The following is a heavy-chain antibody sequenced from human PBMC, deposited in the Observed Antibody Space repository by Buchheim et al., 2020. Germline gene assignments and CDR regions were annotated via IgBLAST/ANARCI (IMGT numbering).Heavy chain of an antibody. CDR2: ISSSGSTI. V-gene: IGHV3-48*03. CDR1: GFTFSSYE. D-gene: IGHD4-17*01. CDR3: APGGNYGDYANWFDP. Sequence: EVQLVESGGGLVQPGGSLRLSCAASGFTFSSYEMNWVRQAPGKGLEWVSYISSSGSTIYYADSVKGRFTISRENAKNSLYLQMNSLRAEDTAVYYCAPGGNYGDYANWFDPWGQGTL. J-gene: IGHJ5*02.